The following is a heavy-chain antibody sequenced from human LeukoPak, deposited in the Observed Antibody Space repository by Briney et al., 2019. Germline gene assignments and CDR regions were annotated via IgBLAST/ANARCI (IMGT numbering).Heavy chain of an antibody. CDR2: IDTSGDT. V-gene: IGHV3-13*01. CDR3: ARGSTTVAFEI. CDR1: GFTFSSYA. J-gene: IGHJ3*02. D-gene: IGHD1-26*01. Sequence: PGGSLRLSCAASGFTFSSYAVSWVRQAPGKGLEWVSAIDTSGDTYYPGSVKGRFTISRENAKNILYLQMNSLRVGDTAVYYCARGSTTVAFEIWGQGTMVSVSS.